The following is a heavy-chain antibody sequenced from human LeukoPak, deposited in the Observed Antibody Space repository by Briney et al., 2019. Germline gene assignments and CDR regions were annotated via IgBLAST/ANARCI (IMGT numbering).Heavy chain of an antibody. Sequence: SETLSLTCTASGGSISSYYWSWIRQPPGKGLEWIGYIYYSGSTNYNPSLKSRVTISVDTSKNQFSLKLSSVTAADTAVYYCASASSGWFGDYYYYGMDVWGQGTTVTVSS. V-gene: IGHV4-59*01. D-gene: IGHD6-19*01. CDR3: ASASSGWFGDYYYYGMDV. CDR1: GGSISSYY. CDR2: IYYSGST. J-gene: IGHJ6*02.